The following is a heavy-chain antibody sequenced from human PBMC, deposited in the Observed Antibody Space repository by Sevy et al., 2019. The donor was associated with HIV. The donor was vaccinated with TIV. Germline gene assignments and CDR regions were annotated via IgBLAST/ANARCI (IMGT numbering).Heavy chain of an antibody. J-gene: IGHJ6*02. D-gene: IGHD4-17*01. Sequence: ASVKVSCKASGYTFSDYYIHWVRQAPGQGLEWMAWINPNDGVTHYAQRFQGGVTLTRDTSVSTAHMELRGLRYDDTAIYYCARLTTRPTSDLYGMDVWGQGTSVTVSS. CDR3: ARLTTRPTSDLYGMDV. V-gene: IGHV1-2*02. CDR1: GYTFSDYY. CDR2: INPNDGVT.